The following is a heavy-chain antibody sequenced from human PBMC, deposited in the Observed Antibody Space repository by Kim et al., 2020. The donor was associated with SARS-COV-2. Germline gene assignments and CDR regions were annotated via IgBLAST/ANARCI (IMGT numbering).Heavy chain of an antibody. CDR3: AKDMDGLVVVLAAILRGIAAAGVENYHYGMDV. V-gene: IGHV3-9*01. CDR2: ISWNSSSI. CDR1: GFTFGDYA. D-gene: IGHD6-13*01. J-gene: IGHJ6*02. Sequence: GGSLRLSCAASGFTFGDYAMHWVRQAPGKGLEWVSGISWNSSSIGYADSVKGRFTISRDNAKNSLYLQMNSLRAEDTALYYCAKDMDGLVVVLAAILRGIAAAGVENYHYGMDVWGQGTTVTVSS.